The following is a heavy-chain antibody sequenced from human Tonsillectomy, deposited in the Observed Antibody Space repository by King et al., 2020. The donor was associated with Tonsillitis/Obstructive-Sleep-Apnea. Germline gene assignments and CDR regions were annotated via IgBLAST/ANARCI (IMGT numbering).Heavy chain of an antibody. CDR1: GFTFSNFW. V-gene: IGHV3-7*03. D-gene: IGHD3-22*01. CDR2: IKEDGSEK. Sequence: DVQLVESGGGLVQPGGSLRLSCAASGFTFSNFWMSWVRQAPGKGLEWVTNIKEDGSEKYYVDSVKGRFTISRDNAKNSLYLQMNSLRAEDTAVYYCAGVLDYYDSSGYRAFYIWGQGTMVTVSS. J-gene: IGHJ3*02. CDR3: AGVLDYYDSSGYRAFYI.